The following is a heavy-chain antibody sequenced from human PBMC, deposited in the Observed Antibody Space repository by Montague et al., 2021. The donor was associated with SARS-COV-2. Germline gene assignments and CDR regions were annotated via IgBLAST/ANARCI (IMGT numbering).Heavy chain of an antibody. D-gene: IGHD2/OR15-2a*01. CDR2: GNK. J-gene: IGHJ4*02. CDR3: ARNMAY. V-gene: IGHV4-34*01. Sequence: GNKNYNPSLRSRVSISADTSKSQFSLRLTSVTAADSARYYCARNMAYWGQGVLVTV.